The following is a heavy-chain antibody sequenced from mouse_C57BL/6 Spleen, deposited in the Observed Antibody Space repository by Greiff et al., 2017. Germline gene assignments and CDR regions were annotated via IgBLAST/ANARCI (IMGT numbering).Heavy chain of an antibody. J-gene: IGHJ4*01. CDR3: TTVVRDYYAMDY. D-gene: IGHD1-1*01. CDR2: IDPENGDT. V-gene: IGHV14-4*01. CDR1: GFNIKDDY. Sequence: EVQLQQSGAELVRPGASVKLSCTASGFNIKDDYMHWVKQRPEQGLEWIGWIDPENGDTEYASKFQGKATITADTSSNTAYLQLSSLKSEDTAVYYWTTVVRDYYAMDYWGQGTSVTVSS.